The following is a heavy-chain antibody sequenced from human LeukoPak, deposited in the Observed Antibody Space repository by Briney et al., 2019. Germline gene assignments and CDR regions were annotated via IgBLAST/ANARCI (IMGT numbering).Heavy chain of an antibody. CDR2: LYYSGST. Sequence: SETLSLTCTVSGGSISSYYWSWIRQHPGKGLEWIGYLYYSGSTNYNPSLKSRVTISVDTSKNQFSLKLSSVTAADTAVYYCARSPSMVRGVIYWFDPWGQGTLVTVSS. V-gene: IGHV4-59*01. CDR3: ARSPSMVRGVIYWFDP. J-gene: IGHJ5*02. CDR1: GGSISSYY. D-gene: IGHD3-10*01.